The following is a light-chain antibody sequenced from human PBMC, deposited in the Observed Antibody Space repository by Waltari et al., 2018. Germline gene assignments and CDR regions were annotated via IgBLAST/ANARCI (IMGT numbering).Light chain of an antibody. CDR2: DAS. CDR3: QQYNSYLT. J-gene: IGKJ3*01. Sequence: DIQMTQSPSTLSASVGDRVTIPCRASQSISSWLAWYQQKPGKAPQLLIYDASSLESGVPSRFSGSGSGTEFTLTISSLQPDDFATYYCQQYNSYLTFGPGTKVDIK. V-gene: IGKV1-5*01. CDR1: QSISSW.